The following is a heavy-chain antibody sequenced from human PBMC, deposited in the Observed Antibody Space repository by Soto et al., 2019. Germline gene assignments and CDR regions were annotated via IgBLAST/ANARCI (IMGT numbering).Heavy chain of an antibody. V-gene: IGHV3-30-3*01. D-gene: IGHD3-22*01. J-gene: IGHJ4*02. CDR1: GFTFSSYA. CDR3: ASTYYYDSSGYHY. CDR2: ISYDGSNK. Sequence: QVQLVESGGGVVQPGRSLRLSCAASGFTFSSYAMHWVRQAPGKGLEWVAVISYDGSNKYYADSVKGRFTISRDNSKNPLHLQMNSLRAEDTAVYYCASTYYYDSSGYHYWGQGTLGTVSS.